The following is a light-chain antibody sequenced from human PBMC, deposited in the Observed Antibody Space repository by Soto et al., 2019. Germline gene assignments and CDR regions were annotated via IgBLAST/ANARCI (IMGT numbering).Light chain of an antibody. CDR2: GAS. Sequence: EIVLTQSPGTLSLSPGERATLSCRASQSVSSSYLAWYQQKPGQAPRLLIYGASSRATGIPDRFSGSGSGKDFTFTISRLEPEDFAVYYCQQYGSSFGPGTKVDIK. V-gene: IGKV3-20*01. J-gene: IGKJ3*01. CDR1: QSVSSSY. CDR3: QQYGSS.